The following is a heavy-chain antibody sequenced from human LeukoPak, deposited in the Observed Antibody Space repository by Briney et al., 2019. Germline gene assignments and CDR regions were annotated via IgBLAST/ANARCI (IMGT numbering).Heavy chain of an antibody. J-gene: IGHJ4*02. CDR2: IYYSGST. D-gene: IGHD3-3*01. Sequence: PSETLSLTCTVSGGSISSSSYYWGWIRQPPGKGLEWIGSIYYSGSTYYNPSLKSRVTISRDTSKTQFSLRLTSVTAADTAVYYCATSRPYDFWSGYTLDYWGQGTLVTVSS. CDR3: ATSRPYDFWSGYTLDY. CDR1: GGSISSSSYY. V-gene: IGHV4-39*07.